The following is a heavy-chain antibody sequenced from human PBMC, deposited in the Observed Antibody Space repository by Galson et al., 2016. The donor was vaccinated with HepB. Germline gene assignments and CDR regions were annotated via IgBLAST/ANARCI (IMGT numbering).Heavy chain of an antibody. CDR2: IKSETDGGTT. CDR3: TTDQLPTFNGYWSGYLPY. D-gene: IGHD3-3*01. CDR1: GFTFSNAW. Sequence: SLRLSCAASGFTFSNAWMSWVRQAPGKGLEWVDRIKSETDGGTTDYAAPVRGRFTISRDDSKNTLYLQMNSLKTEDTAVYYCTTDQLPTFNGYWSGYLPYWGQGTVVTVSA. J-gene: IGHJ3*01. V-gene: IGHV3-15*01.